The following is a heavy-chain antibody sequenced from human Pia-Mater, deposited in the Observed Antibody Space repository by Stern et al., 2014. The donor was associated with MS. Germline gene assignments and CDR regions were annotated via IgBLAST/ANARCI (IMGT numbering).Heavy chain of an antibody. V-gene: IGHV4-4*02. D-gene: IGHD6-13*01. CDR2: VHNRGRP. Sequence: VQLEESGPGLVRPSTTLFLTCSVSGDSMSNNNWWSWVRQAPGKGLEWIGEVHNRGRPNHNPSIRSPPTLSTTKTKKMISLRMDSVTAADTAVYYCARSKDSSSWYGYFDYWGQGTLVTVSS. CDR3: ARSKDSSSWYGYFDY. CDR1: GDSMSNNNW. J-gene: IGHJ4*02.